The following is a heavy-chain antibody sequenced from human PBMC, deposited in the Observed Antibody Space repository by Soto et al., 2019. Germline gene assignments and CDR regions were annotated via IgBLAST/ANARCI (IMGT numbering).Heavy chain of an antibody. V-gene: IGHV3-21*01. CDR3: ARPQDSSGYYYVNDAFDI. D-gene: IGHD3-22*01. CDR1: GFTFSSYS. J-gene: IGHJ3*02. Sequence: PGGSLRLSCAASGFTFSSYSMNWVRQAPGKGLEWVSSISSSSSYIYYVDSVKGRFTISRDNAKNPLYLQMNSLRAEDTAVYYCARPQDSSGYYYVNDAFDIWGQGTVVTVSS. CDR2: ISSSSSYI.